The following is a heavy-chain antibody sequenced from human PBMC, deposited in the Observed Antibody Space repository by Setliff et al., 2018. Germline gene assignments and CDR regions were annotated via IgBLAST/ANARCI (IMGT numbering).Heavy chain of an antibody. CDR1: GGSINSYY. D-gene: IGHD2-8*02. V-gene: IGHV4-59*01. J-gene: IGHJ4*02. CDR2: RYYSGNSNYDT. CDR3: TVYNTGSSKEHY. Sequence: PSETLSLTCIVSGGSINSYYWNWIRQPPGKGLEWIGYRYYSGNSNYDTNYNPSLKSRVTILPDTSKNQFSLILSSVTAADTAVYYCTVYNTGSSKEHYWGQGTPVTVSS.